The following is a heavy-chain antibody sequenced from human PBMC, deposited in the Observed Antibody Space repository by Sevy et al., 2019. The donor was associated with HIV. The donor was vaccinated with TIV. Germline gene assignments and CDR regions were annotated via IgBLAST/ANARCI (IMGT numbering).Heavy chain of an antibody. D-gene: IGHD3-10*01. CDR3: ARSAGTGNYFDY. V-gene: IGHV4-59*13. CDR1: GGSMTSYY. Sequence: SETLSLTCTVSGGSMTSYYWNWIRQPPGKGLEWIGYIYYSGSTNYNPSLKSQVTMSVDMSKNRFSLTLISVTAADTAVYHCARSAGTGNYFDYWGQGALVTVSS. J-gene: IGHJ4*02. CDR2: IYYSGST.